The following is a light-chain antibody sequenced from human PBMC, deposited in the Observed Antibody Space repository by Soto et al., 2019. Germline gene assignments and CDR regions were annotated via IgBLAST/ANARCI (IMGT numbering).Light chain of an antibody. CDR2: STN. CDR3: VLDMGSGTPGYV. V-gene: IGLV8-61*01. J-gene: IGLJ1*01. Sequence: QTVVTQEPSFSVSPGRTVTLTCGLSSGSVSTYYYPSWYQQTPGQAPRTLIYSTNTRSSGVPDRFSGSILGNKAALTITGAQADDESDYYCVLDMGSGTPGYVFGTGTKLTVL. CDR1: SGSVSTYYY.